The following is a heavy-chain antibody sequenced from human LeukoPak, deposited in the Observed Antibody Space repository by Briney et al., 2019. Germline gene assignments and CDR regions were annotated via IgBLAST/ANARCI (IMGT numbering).Heavy chain of an antibody. CDR3: ASHPTYSSGWARFDY. J-gene: IGHJ4*02. V-gene: IGHV3-23*01. D-gene: IGHD6-19*01. CDR1: GFTFSSYA. CDR2: ISGSGGST. Sequence: PGGSLRLSCAASGFTFSSYAMSWVRQAPGKGLEWVSAISGSGGSTHYADSVKGRFTISRDNSKNTLYLQMNSLRAEDTAVYYCASHPTYSSGWARFDYWGQGTLVTVSS.